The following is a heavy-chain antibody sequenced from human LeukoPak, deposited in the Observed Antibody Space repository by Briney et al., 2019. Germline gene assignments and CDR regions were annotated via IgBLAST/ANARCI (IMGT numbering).Heavy chain of an antibody. CDR3: ASITQWLVYFDY. Sequence: GGSLRLSCAASGFTFSSYEMNWVRQAPGKGLEWVSYISSGGSTIYYADSVKGRFTISRDNAKNSLYLQMNSLRAEDTAVYYCASITQWLVYFDYWGQGTLVTVSS. CDR1: GFTFSSYE. D-gene: IGHD6-19*01. CDR2: ISSGGSTI. J-gene: IGHJ4*02. V-gene: IGHV3-48*03.